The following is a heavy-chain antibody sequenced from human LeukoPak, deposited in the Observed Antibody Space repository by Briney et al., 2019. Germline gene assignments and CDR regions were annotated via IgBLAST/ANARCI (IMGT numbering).Heavy chain of an antibody. D-gene: IGHD3-22*01. V-gene: IGHV3-49*03. CDR2: IRSKAYGGTT. Sequence: PGGSLRLSCTASGFTFGDYAMSWFRQAPGKGLEWVGFIRSKAYGGTTEYAASVKGRFTISRDDSKSIAYLQMNSLKTEDTAVYYCTRMDYYDSSGYYSDFDYWGQGTLVTVSS. J-gene: IGHJ4*02. CDR3: TRMDYYDSSGYYSDFDY. CDR1: GFTFGDYA.